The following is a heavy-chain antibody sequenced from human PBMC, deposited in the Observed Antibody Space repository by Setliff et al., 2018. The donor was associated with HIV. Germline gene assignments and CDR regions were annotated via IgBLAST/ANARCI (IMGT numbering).Heavy chain of an antibody. D-gene: IGHD6-13*01. CDR1: GYTFTSYA. CDR3: ARVKGTHSSSWNGVDY. CDR2: INPNSGGT. V-gene: IGHV1-2*06. J-gene: IGHJ4*02. Sequence: ASVKVSCKASGYTFTSYAMHWVRQAPGQGLEWMGRINPNSGGTNYAQKFQGRVTMTRDTSISTAYMELSRLRSDDTAVYYCARVKGTHSSSWNGVDYWGQGTLVTVSS.